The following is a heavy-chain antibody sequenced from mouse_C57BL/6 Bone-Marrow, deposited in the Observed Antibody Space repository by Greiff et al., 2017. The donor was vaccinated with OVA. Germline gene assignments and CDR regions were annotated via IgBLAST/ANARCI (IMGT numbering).Heavy chain of an antibody. CDR1: GFTFSDFY. J-gene: IGHJ2*01. D-gene: IGHD4-1*01. Sequence: DVMLVESGGGLVQSGRSLRLSCATSGFTFSDFYMEWVRQAPGKGLEWIAASRNKANDYTTEYSASVKGRFIVSRNTSQSILYLQMNALRAEDTAMYYCARDPGTGFDYWGQGTTLTVSS. CDR2: SRNKANDYTT. V-gene: IGHV7-1*01. CDR3: ARDPGTGFDY.